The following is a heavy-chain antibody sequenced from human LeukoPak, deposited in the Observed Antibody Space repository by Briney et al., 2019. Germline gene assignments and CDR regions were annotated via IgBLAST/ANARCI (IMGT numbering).Heavy chain of an antibody. V-gene: IGHV1-69*05. Sequence: SVKVSCKASGGNFSSYAISWVRQAPGQGLEWMGGIILTFGAAHYAQKFQGRVTITTDESTSTAYMELRSLRSDDTAVYYCARSKTGIAAAGMRWFDPWGQGTLVTVSS. D-gene: IGHD6-13*01. CDR3: ARSKTGIAAAGMRWFDP. CDR2: IILTFGAA. J-gene: IGHJ5*02. CDR1: GGNFSSYA.